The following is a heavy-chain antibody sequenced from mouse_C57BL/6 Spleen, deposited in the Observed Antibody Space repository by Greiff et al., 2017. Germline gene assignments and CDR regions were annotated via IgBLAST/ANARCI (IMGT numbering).Heavy chain of an antibody. V-gene: IGHV14-1*01. Sequence: VQLQQSGAELVRPGASVKLSCTASGFNIKDYYMHWVKQRPEQGLEWIGRIDPEDGDTVYTPKFQGKATMTADTASNTAYLQLSSLTSEDTAVYYCTRLRLYGGRDYFDCWGQGTTLTVSS. CDR2: IDPEDGDT. CDR3: TRLRLYGGRDYFDC. J-gene: IGHJ2*01. D-gene: IGHD1-2*01. CDR1: GFNIKDYY.